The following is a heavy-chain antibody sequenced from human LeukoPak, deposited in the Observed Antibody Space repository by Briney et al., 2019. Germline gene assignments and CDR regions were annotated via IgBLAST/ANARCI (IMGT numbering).Heavy chain of an antibody. V-gene: IGHV4-39*01. CDR1: GGSISSSSYY. CDR3: ARHAGKRWLQFRYYFDY. J-gene: IGHJ4*02. Sequence: SETLSLTCTVSGGSISSSSYYWGWIRQPPGKGLEWIGSIYYSGSTYYNPSLKSRVTISVDTSKNQFSLKLSSVTAADTAVYYCARHAGKRWLQFRYYFDYWGQGTLVTVSS. D-gene: IGHD5-24*01. CDR2: IYYSGST.